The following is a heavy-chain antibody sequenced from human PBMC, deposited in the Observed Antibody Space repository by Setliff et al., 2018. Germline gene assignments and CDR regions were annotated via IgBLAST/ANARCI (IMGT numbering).Heavy chain of an antibody. J-gene: IGHJ6*03. CDR3: ARRPYQHYDSSGYSVNYYMDV. V-gene: IGHV4-39*01. CDR2: IYYSGTT. CDR1: GASINSSTFF. Sequence: PSETLSLTCIVSGASINSSTFFWGWIRQPPGKGLEWIGSIYYSGTTYYNPSVRSRVTISVDTSKNQFSLKLSSVTAADTAVYFCARRPYQHYDSSGYSVNYYMDVWGKGTTVT. D-gene: IGHD3-22*01.